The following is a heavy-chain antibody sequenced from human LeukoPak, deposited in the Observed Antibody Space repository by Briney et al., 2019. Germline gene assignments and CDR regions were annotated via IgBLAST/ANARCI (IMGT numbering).Heavy chain of an antibody. Sequence: SVTVSCKASGGTFSSYAISWVRQAPGQGLEWMGRIIPILGIANYAQKFQGRVTVTADKSTSTAYMELSSLGSEDTAVYYCARMVVTASNWFDPWGQGTLVTVSS. V-gene: IGHV1-69*04. D-gene: IGHD2-21*02. J-gene: IGHJ5*02. CDR3: ARMVVTASNWFDP. CDR2: IIPILGIA. CDR1: GGTFSSYA.